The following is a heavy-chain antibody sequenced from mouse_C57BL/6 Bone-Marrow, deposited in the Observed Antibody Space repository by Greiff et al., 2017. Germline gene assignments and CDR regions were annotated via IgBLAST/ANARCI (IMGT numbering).Heavy chain of an antibody. D-gene: IGHD3-3*01. CDR3: ARLGQGY. CDR1: GFTFSSYG. Sequence: EVQVVESGGDLVKPGGSLKLSCAASGFTFSSYGMSWVRQTPDKRLEWVATISSGGSYTYYPDSVKGRFTISRDNAKNTLYLQMSSLKSEDTAMYYCARLGQGYWGQGTTLTVSS. V-gene: IGHV5-6*01. CDR2: ISSGGSYT. J-gene: IGHJ2*01.